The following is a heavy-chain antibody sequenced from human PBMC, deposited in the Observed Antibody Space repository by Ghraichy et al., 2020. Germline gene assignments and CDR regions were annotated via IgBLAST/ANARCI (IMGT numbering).Heavy chain of an antibody. J-gene: IGHJ6*02. CDR3: AREGVELTGDSSYYYGMDV. Sequence: VKVSCKASGYTFTGYYMHWVRQAPGQGLEWMGWMNPNNGGTNYAQKFQGRVTMTRDTSIRTAYMELSRLRSDDTAVYYCAREGVELTGDSSYYYGMDVWGQGTTVTVSS. CDR2: MNPNNGGT. V-gene: IGHV1-2*02. D-gene: IGHD7-27*01. CDR1: GYTFTGYY.